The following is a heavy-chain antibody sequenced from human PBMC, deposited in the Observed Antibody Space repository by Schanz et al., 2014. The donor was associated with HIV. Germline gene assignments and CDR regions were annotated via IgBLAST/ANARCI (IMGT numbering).Heavy chain of an antibody. Sequence: VQLVESGGGLVQPGRSLRLSCAVSGFTFDDYAMHWVRQAPGKGLEWVSGMSWNRRRIGYGDAVKGRFTISRDNANNFVYLEMNGLRVEDTALYYCAKGIMGATEYYYGMDVWGQGTMVTVSS. J-gene: IGHJ6*02. D-gene: IGHD1-26*01. CDR3: AKGIMGATEYYYGMDV. CDR1: GFTFDDYA. CDR2: MSWNRRRI. V-gene: IGHV3-9*01.